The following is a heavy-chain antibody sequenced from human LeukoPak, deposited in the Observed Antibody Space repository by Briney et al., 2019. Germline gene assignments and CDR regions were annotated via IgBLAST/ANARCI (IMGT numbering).Heavy chain of an antibody. CDR2: INPNSGGT. Sequence: ASVKVSCKASGYTFTGYYMHWVRQAPGQGLEWMGRINPNSGGTNYAQKFQGWVTMTRDTSISTAYMELSRLRSDDTAVYYCAVGVVPAAPFDYWGQGTLVTVSS. CDR1: GYTFTGYY. CDR3: AVGVVPAAPFDY. D-gene: IGHD2-2*01. V-gene: IGHV1-2*04. J-gene: IGHJ4*02.